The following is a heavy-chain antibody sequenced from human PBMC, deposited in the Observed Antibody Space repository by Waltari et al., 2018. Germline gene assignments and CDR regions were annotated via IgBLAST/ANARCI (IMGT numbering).Heavy chain of an antibody. V-gene: IGHV4-59*01. D-gene: IGHD3-10*01. CDR3: ARDGGSVRGHWDY. CDR2: IYYSGST. Sequence: QVQLQESGPGLVKPSETLSLTCPVSGGSISSYYWSWIRQPPGKGLEWIGYIYYSGSTNYNPSLKGRVTISVDTSKNQFSLKLSSVTAADTAVYYCARDGGSVRGHWDYWGQGTLVTVSS. CDR1: GGSISSYY. J-gene: IGHJ4*02.